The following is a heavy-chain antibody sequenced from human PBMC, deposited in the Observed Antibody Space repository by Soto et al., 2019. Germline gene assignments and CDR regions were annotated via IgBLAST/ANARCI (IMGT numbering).Heavy chain of an antibody. Sequence: PGESLKISCKGSGYSFTSYWIGWVRQMPGKGLEWMGIIYPGDSDTRYSPSFQGQVTISADKSISTAYLQWSSLKASDTAMYYCASLDILTGYYGPRGAFDIWGQGTMVTVSS. D-gene: IGHD3-9*01. CDR1: GYSFTSYW. CDR2: IYPGDSDT. CDR3: ASLDILTGYYGPRGAFDI. V-gene: IGHV5-51*01. J-gene: IGHJ3*02.